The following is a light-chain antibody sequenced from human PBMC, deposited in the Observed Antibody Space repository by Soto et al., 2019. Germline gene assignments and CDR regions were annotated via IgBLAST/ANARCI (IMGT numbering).Light chain of an antibody. J-gene: IGKJ2*01. CDR3: QQYSHWPPYT. V-gene: IGKV3-15*01. Sequence: EMVMTQSPATLSVSPGDRATLSCRASQSISNNLAWYQQKPGQAPRLLIYGASTRAPGIPARFSGSGSETEFTLTISSLQSEDCAVYYCQQYSHWPPYTFGQGNKLEIK. CDR1: QSISNN. CDR2: GAS.